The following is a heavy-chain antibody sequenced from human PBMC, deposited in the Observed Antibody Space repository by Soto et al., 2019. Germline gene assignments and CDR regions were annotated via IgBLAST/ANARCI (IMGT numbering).Heavy chain of an antibody. CDR1: GDSISSSIYY. CDR3: ASQAAVGTRRGACYFDY. Sequence: QLQLQESGPGLVKPSETLSLTCTVSGDSISSSIYYWGWIRQPPGKGLEWIGTIYYSGSTFYNPSLKSRVTISGDTSKNQFSLRLSSVTAADTAVYYCASQAAVGTRRGACYFDYWGQGTLVTVSS. V-gene: IGHV4-39*01. J-gene: IGHJ4*02. CDR2: IYYSGST. D-gene: IGHD6-13*01.